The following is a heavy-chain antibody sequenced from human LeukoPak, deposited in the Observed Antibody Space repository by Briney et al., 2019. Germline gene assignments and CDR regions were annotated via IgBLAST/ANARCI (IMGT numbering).Heavy chain of an antibody. V-gene: IGHV4-38-2*01. Sequence: SETLSLTCAVSGYSIRSGYYWGWIRQPPGKGLEWIGSIYHSGSTYYNPSLKSRVTISVVTSKNQFSLKLSSVTAADTAVYYCARQKVPIFGVVPDAFDIWGQGTMVTVSS. CDR1: GYSIRSGYY. D-gene: IGHD3-3*01. J-gene: IGHJ3*02. CDR2: IYHSGST. CDR3: ARQKVPIFGVVPDAFDI.